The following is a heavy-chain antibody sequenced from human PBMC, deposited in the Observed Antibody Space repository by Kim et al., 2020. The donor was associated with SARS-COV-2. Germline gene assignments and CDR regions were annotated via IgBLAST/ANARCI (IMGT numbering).Heavy chain of an antibody. V-gene: IGHV1-18*01. J-gene: IGHJ4*02. D-gene: IGHD2-8*01. Sequence: AQKLQGRVPMTTDTSTSTAYMELRSLRSDDTAVYYCARVPGLMVYDSIDYWGQGTLVTVSS. CDR3: ARVPGLMVYDSIDY.